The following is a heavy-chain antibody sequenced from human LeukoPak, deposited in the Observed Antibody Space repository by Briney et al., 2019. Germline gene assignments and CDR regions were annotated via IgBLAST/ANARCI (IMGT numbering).Heavy chain of an antibody. J-gene: IGHJ4*02. D-gene: IGHD5-12*01. CDR2: TYYRSKWYN. V-gene: IGHV6-1*01. CDR3: ARSGYSGYDLGRNFDY. CDR1: GDSVSSNSAA. Sequence: SQTLSLTCAISGDSVSSNSAAWNWIRQSPSRGLEWLGRTYYRSKWYNDYAVSVKSRITINPDTSKNQFSLQLNSVTPEDTAVFYCARSGYSGYDLGRNFDYWGQGALVTVSS.